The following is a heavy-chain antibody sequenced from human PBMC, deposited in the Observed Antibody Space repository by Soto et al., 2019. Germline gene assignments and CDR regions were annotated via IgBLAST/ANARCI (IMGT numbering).Heavy chain of an antibody. V-gene: IGHV3-73*01. CDR1: VFAFIGST. Sequence: PGWSLRLSCAFSVFAFIGSTIHWVRQASGKGLGWVGRIRSKANNYATAYAASVKGRFIISRDDSKTTAYLQMSSLKIEDTAVYYCFRENYFSYHGMDVWGQGTMVTVSS. J-gene: IGHJ6*02. CDR2: IRSKANNYAT. CDR3: FRENYFSYHGMDV.